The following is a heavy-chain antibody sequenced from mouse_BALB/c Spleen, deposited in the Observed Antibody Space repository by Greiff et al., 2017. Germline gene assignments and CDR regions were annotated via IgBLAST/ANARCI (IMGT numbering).Heavy chain of an antibody. Sequence: EVKVEESGGGLVQPGGSMKLSCVASGFTFSNYWMNWVRQSPEKGLEWVAEIRLKSNNYATHYAESVKGRFTISRDDSKSSVYLQMNNLRAEDTGIYYCTRREFITTATWYFDVWGAGTTVTVSS. V-gene: IGHV6-6*02. D-gene: IGHD1-2*01. CDR1: GFTFSNYW. J-gene: IGHJ1*01. CDR3: TRREFITTATWYFDV. CDR2: IRLKSNNYAT.